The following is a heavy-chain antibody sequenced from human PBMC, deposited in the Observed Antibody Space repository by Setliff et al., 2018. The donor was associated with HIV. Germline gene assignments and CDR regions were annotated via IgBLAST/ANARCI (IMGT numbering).Heavy chain of an antibody. CDR1: GLTFSNYA. V-gene: IGHV3-23*01. J-gene: IGHJ5*02. D-gene: IGHD4-17*01. CDR3: AKGQYGLRYNWFDP. CDR2: IYGSSGST. Sequence: SYAASGLTFSNYAMSWVRQDPGKGLEWVSAIYGSSGSTNYADSVNGRFTISRDNSKNMLYLQMNSLRAEDTAVYYCAKGQYGLRYNWFDPWGHGTLVTVSS.